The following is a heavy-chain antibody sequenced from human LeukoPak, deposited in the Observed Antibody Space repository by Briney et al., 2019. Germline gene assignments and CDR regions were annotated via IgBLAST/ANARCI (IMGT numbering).Heavy chain of an antibody. J-gene: IGHJ4*02. CDR2: ISTYNGNT. D-gene: IGHD4-17*01. V-gene: IGHV1-18*01. Sequence: GASVKVSCKASGGTFSSYTINWVRQAPGQGLEWMGWISTYNGNTNYAQKLQGRVTMTTDTSTSTAYMELRSLISDDAAVYYCARGDDYGDYWGLYWGQGTLVTVSS. CDR3: ARGDDYGDYWGLY. CDR1: GGTFSSYT.